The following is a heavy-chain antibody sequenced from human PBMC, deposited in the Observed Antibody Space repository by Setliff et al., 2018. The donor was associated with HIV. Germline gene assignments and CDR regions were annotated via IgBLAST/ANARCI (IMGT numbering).Heavy chain of an antibody. V-gene: IGHV4-31*02. D-gene: IGHD3-9*01. CDR3: ARGAYYDILTAYFSYFEL. J-gene: IGHJ2*01. CDR1: GGSISSGGYY. CDR2: IYYSGST. Sequence: SETLSLTCTVSGGSISSGGYYWSWIRQHPGKGLEWIGYIYYSGSTYYNPSLKSRVTMSLDTSKNQFSLKLRSVTAADTAVYYCARGAYYDILTAYFSYFELWGRGTLVTVSS.